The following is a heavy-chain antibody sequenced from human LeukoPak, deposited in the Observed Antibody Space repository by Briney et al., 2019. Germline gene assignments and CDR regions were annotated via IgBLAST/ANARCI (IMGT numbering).Heavy chain of an antibody. Sequence: GGSLRLSCAASGFSFSNARMSWVRQAPGKGLEWVGRIKSKKDAETTDYTAPVKGRFTILRDDSKNTLYLQMNSLKTEDTAVYYCTTHGGYSSSPWTGGYWGQGTLVTVSS. J-gene: IGHJ4*02. CDR1: GFSFSNAR. CDR2: IKSKKDAETT. V-gene: IGHV3-15*01. D-gene: IGHD6-6*01. CDR3: TTHGGYSSSPWTGGY.